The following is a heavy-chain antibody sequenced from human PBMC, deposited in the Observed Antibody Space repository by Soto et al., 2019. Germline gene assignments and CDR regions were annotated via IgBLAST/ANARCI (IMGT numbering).Heavy chain of an antibody. D-gene: IGHD3-16*01. CDR3: ARQLYYDSAGYFDY. Sequence: QVQLQESGPGLVKPSQTLSLTCTVSGDCITSGSYHWTWLRQHPVKGLEWIGNIYYSGSTYYNPYLYSRGTITVDTSKNQFSLKLSSVTAADTAVYFCARQLYYDSAGYFDYWGQGTLVTVSS. CDR2: IYYSGST. CDR1: GDCITSGSYH. J-gene: IGHJ4*02. V-gene: IGHV4-31*03.